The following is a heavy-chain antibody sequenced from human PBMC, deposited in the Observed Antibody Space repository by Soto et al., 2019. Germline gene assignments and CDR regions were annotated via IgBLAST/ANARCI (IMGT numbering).Heavy chain of an antibody. CDR3: SSGNRSYRYGQDF. D-gene: IGHD1-26*01. CDR1: GFTFSNAW. Sequence: PGGSLRLSCAASGFTFSNAWMNWVRQAPGRGLEWVGRIKSKTDGGTTDYAAPVKGRFTISRDDSKNTLYLQMNSLKTEDTAVYYCSSGNRSYRYGQDFWAQGSSVLVSS. V-gene: IGHV3-15*07. J-gene: IGHJ6*02. CDR2: IKSKTDGGTT.